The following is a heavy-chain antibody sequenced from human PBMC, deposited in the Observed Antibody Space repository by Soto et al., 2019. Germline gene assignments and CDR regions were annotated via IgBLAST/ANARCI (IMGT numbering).Heavy chain of an antibody. Sequence: QVQLVESGGGVVQPGRSLRLSCAASGFTFSSYGMHWVRQAPGKGLVWVAIISYDGSNQYYADSVKGRFTISRDNSKNTLDLQMNSLRTEDTAVYYWATALGELSPESYDHWGQGVLVTVSS. D-gene: IGHD3-16*02. CDR3: ATALGELSPESYDH. J-gene: IGHJ1*01. CDR2: ISYDGSNQ. V-gene: IGHV3-30*03. CDR1: GFTFSSYG.